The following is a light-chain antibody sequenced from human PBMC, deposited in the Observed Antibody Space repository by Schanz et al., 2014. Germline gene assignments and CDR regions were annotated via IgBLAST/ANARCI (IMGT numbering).Light chain of an antibody. CDR1: QSVSSSY. J-gene: IGKJ1*01. Sequence: EIVLTQSPGTLSLSPGERATLSCRASQSVSSSYLAWYQQKPGLAPRLLIYGASNRATGIPDRFSGSGSGADFTLTITRLEPEDFAVYFCQHFPGTFGQGTKVEIK. CDR3: QHFPGT. CDR2: GAS. V-gene: IGKV3-20*01.